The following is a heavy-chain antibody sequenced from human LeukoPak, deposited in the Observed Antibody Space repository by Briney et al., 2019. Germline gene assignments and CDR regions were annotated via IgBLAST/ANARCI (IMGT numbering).Heavy chain of an antibody. Sequence: GGSLRLSCAASGFTFSSYSMNWVRQAPGKGLEWVSSISSSSSYIYYADSVKGRFTISRDNAKNSLYLQMNSLRAEDTAVYYCARDQVSSLSTIAYWGQGTLVTVSS. CDR2: ISSSSSYI. V-gene: IGHV3-21*01. J-gene: IGHJ4*02. D-gene: IGHD6-6*01. CDR3: ARDQVSSLSTIAY. CDR1: GFTFSSYS.